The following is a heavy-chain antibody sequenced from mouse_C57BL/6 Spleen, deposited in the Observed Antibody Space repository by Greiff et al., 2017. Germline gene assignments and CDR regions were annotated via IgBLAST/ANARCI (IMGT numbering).Heavy chain of an antibody. CDR1: GYTFTSYW. CDR2: IYPGSGST. D-gene: IGHD1-1*01. CDR3: ARSYYGSSYGWYFDV. J-gene: IGHJ1*03. Sequence: QVQLQQPEAELVKPGASVKMSCKASGYTFTSYWITWVKQRPGQGLEWIGDIYPGSGSTNYNEKFKSKATLTVDTSSSTAYMQLSSLTSEDSAVYYCARSYYGSSYGWYFDVWGTGTTVTVSS. V-gene: IGHV1-55*01.